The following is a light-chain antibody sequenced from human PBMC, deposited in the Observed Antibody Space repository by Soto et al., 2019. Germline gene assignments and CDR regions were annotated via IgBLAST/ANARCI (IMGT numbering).Light chain of an antibody. CDR1: SSDVGGYNY. CDR3: SSYAGNSWV. Sequence: SVLTQPPSASGSPGQSVAISCTGTSSDVGGYNYVSWYQQHPGKAPKLMIYEVSQRPSGVPDRFSGSKSGNTASLTVSGLQAEDEADYYCSSYAGNSWVFGTGTKVTVL. CDR2: EVS. J-gene: IGLJ1*01. V-gene: IGLV2-8*01.